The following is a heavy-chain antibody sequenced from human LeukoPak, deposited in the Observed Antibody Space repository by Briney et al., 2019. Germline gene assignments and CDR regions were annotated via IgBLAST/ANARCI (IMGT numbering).Heavy chain of an antibody. V-gene: IGHV4-34*01. CDR1: GGSFSGYY. CDR3: ARGRYCSSTSCRWGYNWFDP. CDR2: INHSGST. J-gene: IGHJ5*02. D-gene: IGHD2-2*01. Sequence: SETLSLTCAAYGGSFSGYYWSWIRQPPGKGLEWIGEINHSGSTNYNPSLKSRVTISVDTSKNQFSLKLSSVTAADTAVYYCARGRYCSSTSCRWGYNWFDPWGQGTLVTVSS.